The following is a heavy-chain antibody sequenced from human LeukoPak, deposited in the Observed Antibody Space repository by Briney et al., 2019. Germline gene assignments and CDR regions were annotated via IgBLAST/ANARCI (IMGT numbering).Heavy chain of an antibody. CDR1: GFTFSSYS. V-gene: IGHV3-21*01. J-gene: IGHJ5*02. CDR3: ARELRFLEWLLFDP. D-gene: IGHD3-3*01. Sequence: GGSLRPSCAASGFTFSSYSMNWVRQAPGKGLEWVSSISSSSSYIYYADSVKGRFTISRDNAKNSLYLQMNSLRAEDTAVYYCARELRFLEWLLFDPWSQGTLVTVSS. CDR2: ISSSSSYI.